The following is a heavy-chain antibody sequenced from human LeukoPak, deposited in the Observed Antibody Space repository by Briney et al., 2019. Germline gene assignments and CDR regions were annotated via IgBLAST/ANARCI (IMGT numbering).Heavy chain of an antibody. Sequence: ASEKVSCKASGHTFTSYDINWVRQATGQGLEWMGWMNPNSGNTGYAQKFQGIVTMTRNTSISTAYMELSCLRSEDTAVYYCARGFTMIVASLCYWVQGTLVTVSS. CDR3: ARGFTMIVASLCY. CDR1: GHTFTSYD. V-gene: IGHV1-8*01. J-gene: IGHJ4*02. CDR2: MNPNSGNT. D-gene: IGHD3-22*01.